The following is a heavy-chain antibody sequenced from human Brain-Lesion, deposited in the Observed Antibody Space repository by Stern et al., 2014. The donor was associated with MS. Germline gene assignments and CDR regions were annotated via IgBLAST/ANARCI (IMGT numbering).Heavy chain of an antibody. D-gene: IGHD3-10*01. J-gene: IGHJ6*02. V-gene: IGHV2-70*04. CDR1: GVSLSTTGMR. CDR3: ARQRLYYYGSGTEGGMDV. Sequence: QVTLRESGPALVKPTQSLTLTCTLSGVSLSTTGMRVSWIRQPPGKALEWLARIDWDYDKFYSTSLKTRLTISKDTSKNQVVLTMTNMDPVDTATYYCARQRLYYYGSGTEGGMDVWGQGTTVTVSS. CDR2: IDWDYDK.